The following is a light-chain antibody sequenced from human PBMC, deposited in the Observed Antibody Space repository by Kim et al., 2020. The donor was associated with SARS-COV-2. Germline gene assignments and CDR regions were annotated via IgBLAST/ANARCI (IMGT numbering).Light chain of an antibody. CDR1: ALTKQY. V-gene: IGLV3-25*03. CDR3: QSADSSGTWV. CDR2: KDS. Sequence: VSPEQTTRIDGRGDALTKQYAYWYQQKPGQAPVLVIYKDSERPSGIPERFSGTSSGTTVTLTISGVQAEDEADYYCQSADSSGTWVFGGGTQLTVL. J-gene: IGLJ3*02.